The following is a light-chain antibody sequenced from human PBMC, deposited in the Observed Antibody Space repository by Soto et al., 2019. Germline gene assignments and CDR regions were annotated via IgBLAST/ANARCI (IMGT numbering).Light chain of an antibody. CDR1: QFLSSY. J-gene: IGKJ5*01. Sequence: EVVLTQSPATLSLAPGERATLSCRASQFLSSYLAWYQQKPGQPPGLLIYDTSNRATGIPARFSGSRSGTDFTLTISSLEPEDFGVYFCHQRNKFGQGTRLEIK. V-gene: IGKV3-11*01. CDR3: HQRNK. CDR2: DTS.